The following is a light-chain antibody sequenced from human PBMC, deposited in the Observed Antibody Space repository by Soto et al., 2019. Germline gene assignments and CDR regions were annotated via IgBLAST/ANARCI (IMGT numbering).Light chain of an antibody. CDR2: GAS. Sequence: DIVMTQSPATLSVSPGERVTFSCRASQGVSRKLAWYQHKPGQAPRLLISGASTGATGIPARFSGSGSGTEFTLTISSLQSGDFAVYYCQQYNNWPPITFGQGTRLEI. CDR1: QGVSRK. CDR3: QQYNNWPPIT. J-gene: IGKJ5*01. V-gene: IGKV3-15*01.